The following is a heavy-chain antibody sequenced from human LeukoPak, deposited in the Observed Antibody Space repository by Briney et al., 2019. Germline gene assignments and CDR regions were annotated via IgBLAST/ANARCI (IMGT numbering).Heavy chain of an antibody. CDR1: GFTVSSNY. D-gene: IGHD6-19*01. Sequence: GGSLRLSCAASGFTVSSNYMSWVRQAPGKGLEWVSVIYSGGSTYYADSVKGRFTISRDNSKNTLYLQMNSLRAEDTAVYYCARGPYSSGWYGGAFDIWGQGTMVTVSS. CDR3: ARGPYSSGWYGGAFDI. CDR2: IYSGGST. J-gene: IGHJ3*02. V-gene: IGHV3-53*01.